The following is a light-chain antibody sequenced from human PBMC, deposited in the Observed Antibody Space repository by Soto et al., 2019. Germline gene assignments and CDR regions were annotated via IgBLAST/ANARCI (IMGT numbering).Light chain of an antibody. CDR2: GNS. V-gene: IGLV1-40*01. Sequence: QSVLTQPPSVSGAPGQRVTISCTGGSSNIGAGYDVHWYQQLPGTAPKLLIYGNSNRPSGVPDRFSGSKSGTSASLAITGLQAEDEAGYYCQSYDNSLSGNVLFGGGTQRTFL. CDR3: QSYDNSLSGNVL. CDR1: SSNIGAGYD. J-gene: IGLJ2*01.